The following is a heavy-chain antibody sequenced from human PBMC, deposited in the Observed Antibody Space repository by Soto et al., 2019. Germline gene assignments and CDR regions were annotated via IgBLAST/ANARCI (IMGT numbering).Heavy chain of an antibody. CDR3: AKSSVVRGQDYLYFYYMDV. V-gene: IGHV3-23*01. CDR2: VSGGGDDT. J-gene: IGHJ6*03. D-gene: IGHD3-10*02. CDR1: GFSFSRYA. Sequence: EVQLLESGGDLVQPGGSLRLSCAASGFSFSRYAMSWVRQVPGRGLEWVSTVSGGGDDTYYAGSVKGRFTISRDNSKSTLYLQMDSLRADDTAVYYCAKSSVVRGQDYLYFYYMDVWGKGTTVTVSS.